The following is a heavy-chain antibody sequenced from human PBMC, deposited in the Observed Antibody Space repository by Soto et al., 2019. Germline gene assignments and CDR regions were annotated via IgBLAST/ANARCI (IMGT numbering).Heavy chain of an antibody. J-gene: IGHJ4*02. D-gene: IGHD4-17*01. CDR3: AKDHGYGDYEHQGFLGY. V-gene: IGHV3-30*18. CDR2: ISYDGSNK. Sequence: QVQLVESGGGVVQPGRSLRLSCAASGFTFSSYGMHWVRQAPGKGLEWVAVISYDGSNKYYADSVKGRFTISRDNSKKTLYLQMNSLGAEDTAVYYCAKDHGYGDYEHQGFLGYWGQGTLVTVSS. CDR1: GFTFSSYG.